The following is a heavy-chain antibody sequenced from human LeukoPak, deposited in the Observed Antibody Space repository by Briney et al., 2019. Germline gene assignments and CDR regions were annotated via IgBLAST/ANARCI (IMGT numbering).Heavy chain of an antibody. V-gene: IGHV3-11*01. D-gene: IGHD6-13*01. CDR3: AKDRWAAAVFDY. J-gene: IGHJ4*02. Sequence: GGSLRLSCAASGFTFSDYYMSWIRQAPGKGLEWVSYISSSGSTIYYADSVKGRFTISRDNSKNTLYLQMNSLRAEDTAVYYCAKDRWAAAVFDYWGQGTLVTVAS. CDR2: ISSSGSTI. CDR1: GFTFSDYY.